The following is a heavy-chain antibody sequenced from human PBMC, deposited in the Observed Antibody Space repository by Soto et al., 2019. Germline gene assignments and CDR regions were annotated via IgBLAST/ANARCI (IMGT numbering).Heavy chain of an antibody. CDR1: GFTFSSYS. D-gene: IGHD3-9*01. J-gene: IGHJ4*02. CDR3: ASSYDIVLDY. Sequence: GGSLRLSYTASGFTFSSYSMNWVRQAPGKVLEWVSYISSSSSTIYYADSVKGRFTISRDNAKNSLYLQMNSLRAEDTAVYYCASSYDIVLDYWGQRSLDTVSS. CDR2: ISSSSSTI. V-gene: IGHV3-48*01.